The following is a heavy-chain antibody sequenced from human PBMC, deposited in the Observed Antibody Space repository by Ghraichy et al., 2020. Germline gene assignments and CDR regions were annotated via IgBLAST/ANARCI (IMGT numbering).Heavy chain of an antibody. J-gene: IGHJ3*02. CDR1: GFTFSSYA. D-gene: IGHD1-26*01. CDR3: AKVSGSYYRLDAFDI. Sequence: GESLNISCAASGFTFSSYAMSWVRQAPGKGLEWVSAISGSGGSTYYADSVKGRFTISRDNSKNTLYLQMNSLRAEDTAVYYCAKVSGSYYRLDAFDIWGQGTMVTVSS. V-gene: IGHV3-23*01. CDR2: ISGSGGST.